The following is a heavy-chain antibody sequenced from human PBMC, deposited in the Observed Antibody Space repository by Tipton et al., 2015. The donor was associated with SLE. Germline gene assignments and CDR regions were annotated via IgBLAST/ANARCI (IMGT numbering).Heavy chain of an antibody. Sequence: VQLVQSGGGLVKPGGSLRLSCAASGFTFSSYSMNWVRQTPGKGLEWVSAISGSGGSTYYADSVKGRFTISRDNSKNTLYLQMNGLRAEDTAVYYCAKDLAGNIVATIDGEYFQHWGQGTLVTVSS. CDR2: ISGSGGST. J-gene: IGHJ1*01. CDR3: AKDLAGNIVATIDGEYFQH. D-gene: IGHD5-12*01. CDR1: GFTFSSYS. V-gene: IGHV3-23*04.